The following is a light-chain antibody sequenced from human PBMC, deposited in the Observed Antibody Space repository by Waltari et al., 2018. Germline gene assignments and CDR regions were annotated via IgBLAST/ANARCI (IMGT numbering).Light chain of an antibody. CDR3: QHYGTSPLT. Sequence: EIVLTQSPVPLSLSPGERVTLSCRAIQSISTNYLAWYQQRPGQAPSLLNYGASTRATGIPDRFSGSGSATDFTLTISRLEPEDFAVYYCQHYGTSPLTFGGGTKVEIK. J-gene: IGKJ4*01. V-gene: IGKV3-20*01. CDR1: QSISTNY. CDR2: GAS.